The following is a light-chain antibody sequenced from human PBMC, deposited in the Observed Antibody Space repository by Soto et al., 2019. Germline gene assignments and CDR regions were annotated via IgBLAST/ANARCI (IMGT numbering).Light chain of an antibody. CDR2: SHN. J-gene: IGLJ2*01. Sequence: QSVLPQTPSVSGTPGQTVTISCSGSSSNIGRNYVHWYQQLPGAAPKLLMYSHNIRPSGVPDRFSASTSGTSASLVISGLRSEDEADYHCATWDDDVSGVVFGGGTKLTVL. V-gene: IGLV1-47*02. CDR3: ATWDDDVSGVV. CDR1: SSNIGRNY.